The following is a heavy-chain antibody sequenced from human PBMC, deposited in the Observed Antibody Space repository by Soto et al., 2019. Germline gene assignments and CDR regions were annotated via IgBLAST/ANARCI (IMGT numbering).Heavy chain of an antibody. CDR3: ARTPGY. J-gene: IGHJ4*02. V-gene: IGHV4-31*03. Sequence: QVQLQESGPGLVKPSQTLSLTCTVSGGSSSSAGYYWSWIRQHPVTGLEWIWYIYYRGSTYYNPSLRSRDTTSVATSKNRFALRPSSVSAAYTAGYYCARTPGYWGQGTLVTVSS. CDR2: IYYRGST. CDR1: GGSSSSAGYY.